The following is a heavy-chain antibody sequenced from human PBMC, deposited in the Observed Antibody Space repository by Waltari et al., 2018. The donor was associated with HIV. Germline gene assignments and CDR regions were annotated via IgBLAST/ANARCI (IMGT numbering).Heavy chain of an antibody. J-gene: IGHJ4*02. D-gene: IGHD6-6*01. CDR1: GFSFSSYS. CDR3: ARDRTRYYFDS. Sequence: EVQLVESGGGLVQPGGSLRLSCTASGFSFSSYSRNWVRQAPGNGLEWVSYISTSSSAIFYADSVKGRFTISRDTAKNSLYLQMNSLRAEDTAVYYCARDRTRYYFDSWGQGTLVTVSS. V-gene: IGHV3-48*01. CDR2: ISTSSSAI.